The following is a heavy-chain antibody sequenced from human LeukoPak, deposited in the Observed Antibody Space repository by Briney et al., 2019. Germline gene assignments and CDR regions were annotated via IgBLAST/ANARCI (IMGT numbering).Heavy chain of an antibody. CDR3: ARVESRFDY. CDR1: GVSISSSNSY. V-gene: IGHV4-39*07. D-gene: IGHD5-24*01. CDR2: IYYSEST. J-gene: IGHJ4*02. Sequence: SETLSLTCTVSGVSISSSNSYWGWIRQPPGKGLEWIGSIYYSESTYYNPSLKSRVTISVDTSKNQFSLKLSSVTAADTAVYYCARVESRFDYWGQGTLVTVSS.